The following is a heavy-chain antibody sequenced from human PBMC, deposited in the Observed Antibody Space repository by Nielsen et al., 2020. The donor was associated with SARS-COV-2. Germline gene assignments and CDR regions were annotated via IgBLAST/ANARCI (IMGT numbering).Heavy chain of an antibody. J-gene: IGHJ4*02. Sequence: ASVKVSCKASGYTFTSYYMHWVRQAPGQGLEWMGIINPSGGSTSYAQKFQGRVTMTRDTSTSTVYMELSSLRSEDTAVCYCAREGILTGPDYWGQGTLVTVSS. CDR3: AREGILTGPDY. CDR2: INPSGGST. D-gene: IGHD3-9*01. CDR1: GYTFTSYY. V-gene: IGHV1-46*01.